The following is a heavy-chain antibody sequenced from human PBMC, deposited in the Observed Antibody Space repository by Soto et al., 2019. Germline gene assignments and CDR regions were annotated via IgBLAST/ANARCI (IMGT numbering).Heavy chain of an antibody. CDR2: ISYDGSNK. Sequence: GGSLRLSCAASGFTFSSYAMHWVRQAPGKGLEWVAVISYDGSNKYYADSVKGRFTISRDNSKNTLYLQMNSLRAEDTAVYYCARANGVTTAGFDYWGQGTLVTVSS. CDR1: GFTFSSYA. V-gene: IGHV3-30-3*01. CDR3: ARANGVTTAGFDY. J-gene: IGHJ4*02. D-gene: IGHD4-17*01.